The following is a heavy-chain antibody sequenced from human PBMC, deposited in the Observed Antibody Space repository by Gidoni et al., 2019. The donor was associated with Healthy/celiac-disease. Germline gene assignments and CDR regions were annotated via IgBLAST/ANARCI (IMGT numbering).Heavy chain of an antibody. V-gene: IGHV1-2*02. J-gene: IGHJ6*02. Sequence: QVQLVQSGAEVKKPGDSVKVSCKASGYTFTGYYMHWVRQAPGQGLEWMGWINPNSGGTNYAQKFQGRVTMTRDTSISTAYMELSRLRSDDTAVYYCARDRDYGDYYYYGMDVWGQGTTVTVSS. D-gene: IGHD4-17*01. CDR3: ARDRDYGDYYYYGMDV. CDR2: INPNSGGT. CDR1: GYTFTGYY.